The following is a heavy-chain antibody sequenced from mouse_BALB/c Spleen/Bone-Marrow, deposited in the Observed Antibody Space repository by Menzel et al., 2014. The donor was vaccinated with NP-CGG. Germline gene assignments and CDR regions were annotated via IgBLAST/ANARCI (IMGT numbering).Heavy chain of an antibody. CDR3: ARYYTNHMDY. CDR1: GDSITSGY. Sequence: EVKLQESGPSLVKPSQTLSLTCSVTGDSITSGYWNWIRKFPGNRLEYMGYISYSGTTYYNPSLKSRISITRDTSKNQYYLQLNSVTTEDTATYYCARYYTNHMDYWGQGTSVTVSS. CDR2: ISYSGTT. V-gene: IGHV3-8*02. D-gene: IGHD2-5*01. J-gene: IGHJ4*01.